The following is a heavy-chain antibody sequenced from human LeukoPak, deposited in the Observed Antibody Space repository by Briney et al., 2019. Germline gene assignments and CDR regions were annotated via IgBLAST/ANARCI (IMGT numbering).Heavy chain of an antibody. Sequence: PGGSLRLSCEASGFPFSGYWMHWVRQAPGKGLVWVSRINGDGSSTSYADSVKGRFTISRDNAKNTVYLQMNSLRAEDMALYYCAKVGSRSSSSDYFDYWGQGTLVTVSS. D-gene: IGHD6-6*01. CDR3: AKVGSRSSSSDYFDY. CDR1: GFPFSGYW. V-gene: IGHV3-74*01. J-gene: IGHJ4*02. CDR2: INGDGSST.